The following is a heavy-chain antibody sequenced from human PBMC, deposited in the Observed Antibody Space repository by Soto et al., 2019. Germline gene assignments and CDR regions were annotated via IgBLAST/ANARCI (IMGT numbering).Heavy chain of an antibody. J-gene: IGHJ6*03. CDR2: VSGTSGNT. D-gene: IGHD2-15*01. V-gene: IGHV3-23*01. CDR1: GFTFKSYA. CDR3: AKPVVVVRGGYYMDV. Sequence: EEQLLESGGGSVQSGGSLRLSCEASGFTFKSYAMIWVRQAPGKGLEWVSAVSGTSGNTYYADSVRGRFTISRDNSKDTVYLQMNNLRAEDTAIYYCAKPVVVVRGGYYMDVWGKGTTGTVSS.